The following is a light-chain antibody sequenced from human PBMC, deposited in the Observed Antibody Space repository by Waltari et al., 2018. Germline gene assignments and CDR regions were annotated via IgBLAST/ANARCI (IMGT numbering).Light chain of an antibody. J-gene: IGKJ5*01. CDR1: QSVSSSY. V-gene: IGKV3-20*01. CDR3: QQYGSSPIT. CDR2: DAS. Sequence: EIVLTQSPGTLSLSPGERATLSCRASQSVSSSYLAWYQQKPGLAPRLLIYDASSRATGIPDRFSGSGSGIDFTLTISRLEPEDFAVYYCQQYGSSPITFGQGTRLEIK.